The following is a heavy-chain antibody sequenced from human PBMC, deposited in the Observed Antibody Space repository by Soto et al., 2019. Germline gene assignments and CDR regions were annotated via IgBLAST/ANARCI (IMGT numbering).Heavy chain of an antibody. CDR1: GGSISTNNW. Sequence: NPSETLSLTCGVSGGSISTNNWWSWVRQSPGKGLEWIGEIFHRGSINYNPSLKSRVTISLDESKNQVSLKLSSVTAADTAVYYCARGAGVVVRLYYLDYWGQGTLVTVSS. J-gene: IGHJ4*02. V-gene: IGHV4-4*02. CDR2: IFHRGSI. D-gene: IGHD2-15*01. CDR3: ARGAGVVVRLYYLDY.